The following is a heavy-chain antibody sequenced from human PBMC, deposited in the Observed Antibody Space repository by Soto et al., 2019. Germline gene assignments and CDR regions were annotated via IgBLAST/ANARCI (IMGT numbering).Heavy chain of an antibody. V-gene: IGHV3-74*01. D-gene: IGHD1-26*01. CDR2: IHSDGSST. CDR1: GFTFSYYW. Sequence: EVQLVESGGGLVRPGGSLRLSCAASGFTFSYYWMHWVRQAPGKGLVWVSHIHSDGSSTTYADFVKSRFIISRDNARNTVVLQMNSVRVEDTAVYYCARGDRGAFDLWGQGTVVTVSS. J-gene: IGHJ3*01. CDR3: ARGDRGAFDL.